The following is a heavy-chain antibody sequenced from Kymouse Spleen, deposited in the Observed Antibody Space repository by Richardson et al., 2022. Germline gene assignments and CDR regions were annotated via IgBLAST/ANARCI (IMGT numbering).Heavy chain of an antibody. J-gene: IGHJ6*02. D-gene: IGHD6-19*01. CDR2: ISYDGSNK. V-gene: IGHV3-30*18. CDR1: GFTFSSYG. Sequence: QVQLVESGGGVVQPGRSLRLSCAASGFTFSSYGMHWVRQAPGKGLEWVAVISYDGSNKYYADSVKGRFTISRDNSKNTLYLQMNSLRAEDTAVYYCAKDACGSGWSHYYYYGMDVWGQGTTVTVSS. CDR3: AKDACGSGWSHYYYYGMDV.